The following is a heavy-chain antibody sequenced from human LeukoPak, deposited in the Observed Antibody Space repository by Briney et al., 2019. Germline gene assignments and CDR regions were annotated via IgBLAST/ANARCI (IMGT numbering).Heavy chain of an antibody. CDR2: TRNKANSYTT. CDR3: ARDYDYGDYPGY. D-gene: IGHD4-17*01. J-gene: IGHJ4*02. V-gene: IGHV3-72*01. CDR1: GFTFSDHY. Sequence: GGSLRLSCAASGFTFSDHYMDWVRQAPGKGLEWVGRTRNKANSYTTEYTASVKGRFTISRDDSKNSLYLQMNSLKTEDTAVYYCARDYDYGDYPGYWGQGTLVTVSS.